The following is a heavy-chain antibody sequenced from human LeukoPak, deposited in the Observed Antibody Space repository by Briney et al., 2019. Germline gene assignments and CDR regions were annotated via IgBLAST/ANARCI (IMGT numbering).Heavy chain of an antibody. CDR1: GFTFDDYA. CDR3: ARRGAYCGGDCYSSGLYDYYYYMDV. Sequence: SLRLSCAASGFTFDDYAMHWVRQAPGKGLEWVSGISWNSGSIGYADSVKGRFTISRDNAKNSLYLQMNSLRAEDTAVYYCARRGAYCGGDCYSSGLYDYYYYMDVWGKGTTVTVSS. D-gene: IGHD2-21*02. CDR2: ISWNSGSI. V-gene: IGHV3-9*01. J-gene: IGHJ6*03.